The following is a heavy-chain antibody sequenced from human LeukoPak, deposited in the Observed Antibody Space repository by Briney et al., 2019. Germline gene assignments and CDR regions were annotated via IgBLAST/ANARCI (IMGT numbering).Heavy chain of an antibody. J-gene: IGHJ4*02. CDR1: GGSISSSSYY. D-gene: IGHD2-15*01. CDR3: ARDEPYCSGGSCYFGY. CDR2: IYYSGST. Sequence: SETLSLTCTVSGGSISSSSYYWGWIRQPPGKGLEWIGSIYYSGSTYYNPSLKSRVTISVDTSKNQFSLKLSSVTAADTAVYYCARDEPYCSGGSCYFGYWGQGTLVTVSS. V-gene: IGHV4-39*07.